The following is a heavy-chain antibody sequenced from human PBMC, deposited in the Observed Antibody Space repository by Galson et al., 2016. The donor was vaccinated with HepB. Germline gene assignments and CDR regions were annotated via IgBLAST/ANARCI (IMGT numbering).Heavy chain of an antibody. CDR2: IYPGDSDT. V-gene: IGHV5-51*01. CDR1: EFSFSSYW. D-gene: IGHD1-14*01. Sequence: QSGAEVKKPGESLKISCKAFEFSFSSYWIGWVRQMPGKGLECMGIIYPGDSDTRYSPAFQGQVTISADQSTSTAYLQWSSLEASDTAMYYCARPGVKTKPTDAFDMWGQGTMVIVSS. J-gene: IGHJ3*02. CDR3: ARPGVKTKPTDAFDM.